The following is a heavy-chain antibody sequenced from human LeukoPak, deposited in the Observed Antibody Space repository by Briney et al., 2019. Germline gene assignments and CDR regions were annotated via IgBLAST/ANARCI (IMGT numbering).Heavy chain of an antibody. Sequence: GGSLRLSCAASGFTFSSYGMHWVRQAPGKGLEWVAFIPYDGSNKYYADSLKGRFTISRDNSNNTLYLQMNSLRAEDTAVYYCAKDRVVVDYWGQGTLVTVSS. V-gene: IGHV3-30*02. CDR2: IPYDGSNK. CDR3: AKDRVVVDY. CDR1: GFTFSSYG. D-gene: IGHD2-2*01. J-gene: IGHJ4*02.